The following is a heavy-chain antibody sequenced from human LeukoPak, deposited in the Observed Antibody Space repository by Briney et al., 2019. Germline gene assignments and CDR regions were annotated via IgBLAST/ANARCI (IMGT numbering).Heavy chain of an antibody. CDR2: INSDGSST. V-gene: IGHV3-74*01. CDR1: GFTFSSYW. D-gene: IGHD3-9*01. J-gene: IGHJ6*03. Sequence: GGSLRLSCAASGFTFSSYWMHWVRQAPGKGLVWVSRINSDGSSTSYAVSVKGRFTISRDNAKNTLYLQMNSLRAEDTAVYYCARGDYDILTGYYNGYYYYYMDVWGKGTTVTISS. CDR3: ARGDYDILTGYYNGYYYYYMDV.